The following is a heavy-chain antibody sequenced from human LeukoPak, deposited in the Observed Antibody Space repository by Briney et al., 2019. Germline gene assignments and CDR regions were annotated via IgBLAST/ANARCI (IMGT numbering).Heavy chain of an antibody. Sequence: ASVKVSCKASGGTFSSYAISWVRQAPGQGLEWMGWISAYNGNTNYAQKLQGRVTMTTDTSTSTAYMELRSLRSDDTAVYYCARDYYGSGSYYHDYWGQGTLVTVSS. CDR1: GGTFSSYA. D-gene: IGHD3-10*01. V-gene: IGHV1-18*01. CDR3: ARDYYGSGSYYHDY. J-gene: IGHJ4*02. CDR2: ISAYNGNT.